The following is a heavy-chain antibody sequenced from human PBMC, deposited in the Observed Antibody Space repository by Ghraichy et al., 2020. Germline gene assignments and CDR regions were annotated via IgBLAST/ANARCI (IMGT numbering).Heavy chain of an antibody. CDR1: GYTFTFYG. V-gene: IGHV1-18*01. Sequence: SVKVSCKASGYTFTFYGISWVRQAPGQGLEWIGWISASSGTTNYAQKFQGRVTMTTETSTTTAYMELTSLTSDDTAVYFCAREPRASSRFDPWGQGTLVTVSS. CDR2: ISASSGTT. CDR3: AREPRASSRFDP. D-gene: IGHD3-10*01. J-gene: IGHJ5*02.